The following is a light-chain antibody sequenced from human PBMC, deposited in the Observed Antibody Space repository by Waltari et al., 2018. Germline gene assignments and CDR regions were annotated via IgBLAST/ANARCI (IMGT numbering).Light chain of an antibody. J-gene: IGKJ1*01. CDR1: QSVLYSSKHKNY. V-gene: IGKV4-1*01. Sequence: DIVMTQSLDSLAVSLGERATFNCKSSQSVLYSSKHKNYLAWYQQKPGQPPKLLIYGASARASGVPDRFSGSGSWTDFTLTISSLQAEDVAVYYCQQYLTSSWTFGQGTKVEIK. CDR3: QQYLTSSWT. CDR2: GAS.